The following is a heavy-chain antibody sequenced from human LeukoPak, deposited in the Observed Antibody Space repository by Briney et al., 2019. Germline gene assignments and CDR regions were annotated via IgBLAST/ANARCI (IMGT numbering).Heavy chain of an antibody. Sequence: SETLSLTCTVSGGSISSSSYYWGWIRQPPGKGLEWIGSIYYSGSTYYNPSLKSRVTISVDTSKNQFSLKLSSVTAADTAVYYCARQSYGDHNWFDPWGQGTPVTVSS. CDR2: IYYSGST. V-gene: IGHV4-39*01. D-gene: IGHD4-17*01. CDR1: GGSISSSSYY. CDR3: ARQSYGDHNWFDP. J-gene: IGHJ5*02.